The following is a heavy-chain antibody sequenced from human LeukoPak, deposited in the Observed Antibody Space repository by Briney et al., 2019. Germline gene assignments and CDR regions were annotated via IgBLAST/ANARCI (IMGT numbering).Heavy chain of an antibody. CDR1: GFSITSSYY. V-gene: IGHV4-38-2*02. Sequence: SETLSLTCNVSGFSITSSYYWSWIRQPPGKGLEWIGSIYHSGSTYYNPSLKSRVTMSVDTSKNQFSLNLSSVTAADTAVYYCAISSGWYRSADYWGQGTLVTVSS. CDR3: AISSGWYRSADY. D-gene: IGHD6-19*01. CDR2: IYHSGST. J-gene: IGHJ4*02.